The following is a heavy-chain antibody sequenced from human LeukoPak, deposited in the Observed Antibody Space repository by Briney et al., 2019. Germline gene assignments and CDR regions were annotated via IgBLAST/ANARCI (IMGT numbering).Heavy chain of an antibody. CDR3: ARGTFDSSGYYLFDY. D-gene: IGHD3-22*01. J-gene: IGHJ4*02. CDR1: GVSISTNY. V-gene: IGHV4-4*07. Sequence: PSETLSLTCTVSGVSISTNYWIWIRQPAGNGLEWIGRIYNSGNTNYSPSLESRVTMSADTSKNQFSLKLSSVTAADTAVYYCARGTFDSSGYYLFDYWGQGTLVTVSS. CDR2: IYNSGNT.